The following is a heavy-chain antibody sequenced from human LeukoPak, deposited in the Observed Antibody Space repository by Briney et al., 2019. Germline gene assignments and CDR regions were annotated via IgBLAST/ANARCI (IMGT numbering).Heavy chain of an antibody. J-gene: IGHJ3*02. V-gene: IGHV3-64*01. CDR1: GFTFSSYA. D-gene: IGHD3-16*01. Sequence: GGSLRLSCAASGFTFSSYAMHWVRQAPGKGLEYVSAISSNGGSTYYANSVKGRFTISRDNSKNTLYLQMGSLRAEDMAVYYCARTYHAHGAFDIWGQGTTVTVSS. CDR3: ARTYHAHGAFDI. CDR2: ISSNGGST.